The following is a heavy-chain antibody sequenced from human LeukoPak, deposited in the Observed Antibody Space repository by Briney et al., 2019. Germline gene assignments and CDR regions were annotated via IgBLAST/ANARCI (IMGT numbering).Heavy chain of an antibody. V-gene: IGHV4-34*03. D-gene: IGHD4-17*01. J-gene: IGHJ4*02. CDR3: TTYHDYGDNRVDY. CDR2: INHSGST. CDR1: GGSFSGYY. Sequence: SETLSLTCAVYGGSFSGYYWSWIRQPPGKGLEWIGEINHSGSTNYNPSLKSRVTISVDTSKNQFSLKLSSVTAADTAVYYCTTYHDYGDNRVDYWGQGTLVTVSS.